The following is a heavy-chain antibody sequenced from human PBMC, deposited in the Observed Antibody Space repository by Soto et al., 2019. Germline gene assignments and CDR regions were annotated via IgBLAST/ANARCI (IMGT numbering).Heavy chain of an antibody. D-gene: IGHD4-17*01. CDR1: VFTCSSYT. Sequence: GWSLRLSCAASVFTCSSYTMNWFRQAPGRGLEWVSSIGTSSSYIYYADSVKGRFTISRDNAKNSLFLQMNSLRADDTAVYYCARDSVRDYLYYYYGMDVWGQGTTVTVSS. CDR3: ARDSVRDYLYYYYGMDV. J-gene: IGHJ6*02. V-gene: IGHV3-21*01. CDR2: IGTSSSYI.